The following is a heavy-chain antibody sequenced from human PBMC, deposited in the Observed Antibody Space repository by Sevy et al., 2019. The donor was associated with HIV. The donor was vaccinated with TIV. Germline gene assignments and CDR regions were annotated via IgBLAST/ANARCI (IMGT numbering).Heavy chain of an antibody. CDR1: GGSITSLY. CDR3: AGENAWGRGYS. CDR2: TYYNGHI. D-gene: IGHD1-26*01. V-gene: IGHV4-59*08. Sequence: SETLSLTCTVSGGSITSLYWNWIWQPPGKGLEWIANTYYNGHINYNPSLKSRVTLSLATSKNQFSLRLSSVTAADTAMYYCAGENAWGRGYSWGQGTLVTVSS. J-gene: IGHJ4*02.